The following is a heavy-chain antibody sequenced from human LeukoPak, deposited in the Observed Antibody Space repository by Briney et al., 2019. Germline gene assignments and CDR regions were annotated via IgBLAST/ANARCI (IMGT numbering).Heavy chain of an antibody. V-gene: IGHV4-59*01. CDR3: ARDVGSGVAGPEGYYYYGMDV. CDR2: IHYSGVT. CDR1: GGSISPYY. Sequence: SETLSLTCTVSGGSISPYYWSWIRQPPGKGLEWIGDIHYSGVTNYNPSLKSRVTISVDTSKNQFSLKLSSVTAADTAVYYCARDVGSGVAGPEGYYYYGMDVWGQGTTVTVSS. D-gene: IGHD6-19*01. J-gene: IGHJ6*02.